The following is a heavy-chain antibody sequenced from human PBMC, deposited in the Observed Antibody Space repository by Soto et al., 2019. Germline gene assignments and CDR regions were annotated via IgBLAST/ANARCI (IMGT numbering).Heavy chain of an antibody. Sequence: SETLSLTCAVYGGSFSGYSWTWIRQPPGTGLEWIGEINHTGSTNYNPSLKSRVTISVDTSKNQFSLKLTSVTAADTAVYYCARDKVTGLFDYWGQGTLVTVS. CDR3: ARDKVTGLFDY. J-gene: IGHJ4*02. V-gene: IGHV4-34*01. CDR2: INHTGST. D-gene: IGHD2-8*02. CDR1: GGSFSGYS.